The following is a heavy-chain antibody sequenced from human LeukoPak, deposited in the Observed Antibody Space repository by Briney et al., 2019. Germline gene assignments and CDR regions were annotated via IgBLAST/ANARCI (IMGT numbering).Heavy chain of an antibody. CDR2: IYPGDSDT. Sequence: GESLKISCKGSGYSFTSYWIGWVCQMPGKGLEWMGIIYPGDSDTRYSPSFQGQVTISADKSISTAYLQWSSLKASDTAMYYCARVQGSTSFIDPYYYYGMDVWGQGTTVTVSS. D-gene: IGHD2-2*01. CDR1: GYSFTSYW. V-gene: IGHV5-51*01. J-gene: IGHJ6*02. CDR3: ARVQGSTSFIDPYYYYGMDV.